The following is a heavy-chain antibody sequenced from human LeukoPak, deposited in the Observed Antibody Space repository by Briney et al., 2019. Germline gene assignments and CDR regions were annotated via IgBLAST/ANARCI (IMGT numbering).Heavy chain of an antibody. V-gene: IGHV3-23*01. CDR3: AKDSAVVVITGKTIDY. D-gene: IGHD3-22*01. CDR2: ISGSGGST. J-gene: IGHJ4*02. CDR1: GFTFSGYA. Sequence: GGSLRLSCAASGFTFSGYAMSWVRQAPGKGLEWVSAISGSGGSTYYADSVKGRFTISRDNPKNTLYLQMNSLRAEDTAVYYCAKDSAVVVITGKTIDYWGQGALVTVSS.